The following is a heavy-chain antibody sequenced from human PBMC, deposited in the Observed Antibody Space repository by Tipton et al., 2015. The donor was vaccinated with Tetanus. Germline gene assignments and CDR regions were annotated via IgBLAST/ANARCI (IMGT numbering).Heavy chain of an antibody. CDR1: GFTFSSYS. J-gene: IGHJ4*02. CDR3: ARHYTAMGFNSFFDY. V-gene: IGHV3-48*02. Sequence: SLRLSCAASGFTFSSYSMNWVRQAPGKGLEWVSYISSSSSTIYYADSVKGRFTISRDNAKNSLYLQMNSLRDEDTAVYYCARHYTAMGFNSFFDYWGQGTLVTVSS. CDR2: ISSSSSTI. D-gene: IGHD5-18*01.